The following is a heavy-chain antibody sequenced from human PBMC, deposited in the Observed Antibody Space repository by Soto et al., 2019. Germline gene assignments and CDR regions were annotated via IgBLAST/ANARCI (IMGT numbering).Heavy chain of an antibody. D-gene: IGHD1-26*01. Sequence: EVLLVESGGGLVKPGGSLRLSCAASGFTFSTYNMNWVRQAPGKGLEWVSSINGRGNYIYYTDAVKGRFTISRDNAKTSLYMQRNSLRAEGTAIYYCAREDGIVGATSAFDYWGQGALVTVSS. CDR2: INGRGNYI. V-gene: IGHV3-21*01. J-gene: IGHJ4*02. CDR1: GFTFSTYN. CDR3: AREDGIVGATSAFDY.